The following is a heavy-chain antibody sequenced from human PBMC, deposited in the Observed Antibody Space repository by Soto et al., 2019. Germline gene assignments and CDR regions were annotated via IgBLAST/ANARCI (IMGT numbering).Heavy chain of an antibody. V-gene: IGHV1-46*01. CDR2: INPSGGST. J-gene: IGHJ4*02. D-gene: IGHD3-22*01. CDR3: ARGYYDSSAYSYFDY. Sequence: QVQLVQSGAEVKKPGASVKVSCKASGYIFTSHNMHWVRQAPGQGLEWMGIINPSGGSTSYAQKFQGRVTMTRDTSTSTVYMELSSLRSEDTAVYYCARGYYDSSAYSYFDYWGQGTLVTVSS. CDR1: GYIFTSHN.